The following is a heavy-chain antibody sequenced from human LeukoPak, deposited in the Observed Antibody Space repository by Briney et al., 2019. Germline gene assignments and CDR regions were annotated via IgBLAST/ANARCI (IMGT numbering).Heavy chain of an antibody. CDR2: IYTGGST. CDR1: GFSVSNNY. Sequence: GGSLRLSCAASGFSVSNNYMSWVRQAPGQGLEWVSVIYTGGSTHYADSVKGRFIISRDNAKNSLYLRMNSLRAEDTAVYYCARDGGIYSGSYWVDYWGQGTLVTVSP. V-gene: IGHV3-53*01. CDR3: ARDGGIYSGSYWVDY. J-gene: IGHJ4*02. D-gene: IGHD1-26*01.